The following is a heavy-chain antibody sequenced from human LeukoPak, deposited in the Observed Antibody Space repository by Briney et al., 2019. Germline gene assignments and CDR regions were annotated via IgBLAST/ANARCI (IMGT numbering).Heavy chain of an antibody. Sequence: GGSLRLSCAASGFTYSNYWMSWARQAPGKGLEWVASIKQDGSEKYYVDSVKGRFTISRDNAKNSLYLQMNSLRAEDTAVYYCERDRRYSSSWYPYWGQGTLVTVSS. CDR3: ERDRRYSSSWYPY. D-gene: IGHD6-13*01. CDR1: GFTYSNYW. J-gene: IGHJ4*02. V-gene: IGHV3-7*01. CDR2: IKQDGSEK.